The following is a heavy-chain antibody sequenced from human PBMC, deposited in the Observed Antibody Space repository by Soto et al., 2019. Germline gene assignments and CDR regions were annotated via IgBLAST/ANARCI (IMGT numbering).Heavy chain of an antibody. CDR1: GYTFTSSG. V-gene: IGHV1-18*01. CDR3: ARGGSLYWYFDL. Sequence: VSVKVSCKASGYTFTSSGISWVRQAPGQGLEWMGWISAYNGNTNYAQKFQGRVTITRDTSASTAYMELSSLRSEDTAVYYCARGGSLYWYFDLWGRGTLVTVSS. CDR2: ISAYNGNT. J-gene: IGHJ2*01. D-gene: IGHD1-26*01.